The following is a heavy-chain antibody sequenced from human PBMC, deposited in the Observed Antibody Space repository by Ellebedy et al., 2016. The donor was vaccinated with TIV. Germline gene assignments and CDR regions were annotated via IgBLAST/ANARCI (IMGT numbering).Heavy chain of an antibody. CDR2: IGPNGNIK. CDR1: GFTFSSYT. Sequence: GESLKISXAASGFTFSSYTMNWIRRAPRKGLEWISYIGPNGNIKYYADSLKGRVTISRDNSKNSVYLELNSLRDEDTAIYYCAKEGGRIGLNPLDHWGQGTLVSVSS. J-gene: IGHJ4*02. CDR3: AKEGGRIGLNPLDH. V-gene: IGHV3-48*02. D-gene: IGHD3-16*01.